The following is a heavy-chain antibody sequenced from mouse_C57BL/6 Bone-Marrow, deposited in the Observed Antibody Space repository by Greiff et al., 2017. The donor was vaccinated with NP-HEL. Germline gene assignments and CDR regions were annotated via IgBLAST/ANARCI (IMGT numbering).Heavy chain of an antibody. CDR1: GFTFSNYW. J-gene: IGHJ3*01. V-gene: IGHV6-3*01. Sequence: EVKVEESGGGLVQPGGSMKLSCVASGFTFSNYWMNWVRQSPEKGLEWVAQIRLKSDNYATHYAESVKGRFTISRDDSKSSVYLQMNNLRAEDTGIYYCTALFFAYWGQGTLVTVSA. D-gene: IGHD6-5*01. CDR2: IRLKSDNYAT. CDR3: TALFFAY.